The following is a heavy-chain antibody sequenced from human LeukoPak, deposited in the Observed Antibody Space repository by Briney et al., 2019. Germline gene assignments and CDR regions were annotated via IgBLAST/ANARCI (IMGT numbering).Heavy chain of an antibody. CDR1: GGTFSSYA. D-gene: IGHD3-10*01. CDR2: ISAYNGNT. J-gene: IGHJ4*02. CDR3: ARVYYGSGSYYLN. V-gene: IGHV1-18*01. Sequence: VASVKVSCKASGGTFSSYAISWVRQAPGQGLEWMGWISAYNGNTNYAQKLQGRVTMTTDTSTSTAYMELRSLRSDDTAVYYCARVYYGSGSYYLNWGQGTLVTVSS.